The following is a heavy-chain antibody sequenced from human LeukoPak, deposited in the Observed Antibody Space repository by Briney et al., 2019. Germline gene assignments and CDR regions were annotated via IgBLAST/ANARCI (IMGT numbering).Heavy chain of an antibody. V-gene: IGHV1-3*01. CDR2: INAGNGNT. CDR1: GYTFTSYA. D-gene: IGHD3-10*01. Sequence: EASVKVSCKASGYTFTSYAMHWVRQAPGQSLEWMGWINAGNGNTKYSQKFQGRVTITRDTSASTAYMELSSLRSEDTAVYYCAREPLWFGTQGVWFDPWGQGTLVTVSS. CDR3: AREPLWFGTQGVWFDP. J-gene: IGHJ5*02.